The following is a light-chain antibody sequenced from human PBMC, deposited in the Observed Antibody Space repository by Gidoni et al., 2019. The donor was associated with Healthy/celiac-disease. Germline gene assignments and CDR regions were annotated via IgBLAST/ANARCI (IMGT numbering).Light chain of an antibody. V-gene: IGLV1-40*01. CDR3: QSYDSSLSGSV. CDR2: GNC. J-gene: IGLJ2*01. Sequence: QSVLTQPPPVSGAPGQRVTISCTGSSSHIGAGYDVHWYQQLPGTSPKLLIYGNCHRPSGVPDRFSGSKSGTSASLAITGLQAEDEADYYCQSYDSSLSGSVFGGGTKLTVL. CDR1: SSHIGAGYD.